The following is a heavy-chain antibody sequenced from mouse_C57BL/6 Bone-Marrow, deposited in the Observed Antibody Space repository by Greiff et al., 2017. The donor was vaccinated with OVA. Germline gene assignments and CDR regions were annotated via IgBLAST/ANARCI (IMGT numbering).Heavy chain of an antibody. J-gene: IGHJ1*03. V-gene: IGHV1-15*01. D-gene: IGHD1-1*01. Sequence: QVQLKQSGAELVRPGASVTLSCKASGYTFTDYEMHWVKQTPVHGLEWIGAIDPETGGTAYNQKFKGKAILTADKSSSTAYMELRSLTSEDSAVYYCTNNYYGSSYGYFDVWGTGTTVTVSS. CDR1: GYTFTDYE. CDR3: TNNYYGSSYGYFDV. CDR2: IDPETGGT.